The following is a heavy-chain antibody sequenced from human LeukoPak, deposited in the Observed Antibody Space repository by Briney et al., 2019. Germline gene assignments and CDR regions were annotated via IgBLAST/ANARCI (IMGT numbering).Heavy chain of an antibody. CDR1: GGTFSSYA. CDR3: LGGSAAHYFDY. Sequence: GASVKVSCKASGGTFSSYAISWVRQAPGQGLEWMGGIVPIFGTANYAQKFQGRVTITADESTSTAYMELSSLRSEDTAVYYCLGGSAAHYFDYWGQGTMVTVSS. V-gene: IGHV1-69*13. J-gene: IGHJ4*02. CDR2: IVPIFGTA. D-gene: IGHD1-26*01.